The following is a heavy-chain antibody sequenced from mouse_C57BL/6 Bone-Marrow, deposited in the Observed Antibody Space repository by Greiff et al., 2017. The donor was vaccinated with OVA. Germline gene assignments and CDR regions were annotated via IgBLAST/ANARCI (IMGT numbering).Heavy chain of an antibody. CDR1: GYTFTDYA. Sequence: QVQLQQSGPELVRPGVSVKISCKGSGYTFTDYAMHWVKQSHAKSLEWIGVISTYYGDASYNQKFKDKATMTVDKSSSTAYMELARLTSEDSAVYYCASKVITTVVAKGLYYYAMDYWGQGTSVTVSS. D-gene: IGHD1-1*01. J-gene: IGHJ4*01. V-gene: IGHV1-67*01. CDR2: ISTYYGDA. CDR3: ASKVITTVVAKGLYYYAMDY.